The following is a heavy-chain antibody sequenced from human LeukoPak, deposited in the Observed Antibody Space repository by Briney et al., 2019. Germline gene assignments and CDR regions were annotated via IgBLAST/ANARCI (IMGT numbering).Heavy chain of an antibody. CDR2: ISYDGNNK. V-gene: IGHV3-30-3*01. CDR3: ARSLSRGNYYAVPYFYYGMDV. Sequence: PGGSLRLSCAASGFTFRSFAMHWVRQAPGKGLEWVAVISYDGNNKYYADSVKGRITISRDNSKNTLYLQMNSLRTEDTAVFYCARSLSRGNYYAVPYFYYGMDVWGQGTTVTVSS. CDR1: GFTFRSFA. D-gene: IGHD1-26*01. J-gene: IGHJ6*02.